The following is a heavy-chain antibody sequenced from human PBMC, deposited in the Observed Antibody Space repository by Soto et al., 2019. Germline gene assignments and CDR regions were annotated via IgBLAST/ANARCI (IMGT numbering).Heavy chain of an antibody. Sequence: GGSLRLSCAASGFNFSSYGMHWVRQAPGKGLEWVAVIWYDGSNKYYADSVKGRFTISRDNSKNTLYLQMNSLRAEDTAMYFCARDRGIVATIGCYDYWGQRTLVTASS. CDR2: IWYDGSNK. CDR3: ARDRGIVATIGCYDY. D-gene: IGHD5-12*01. CDR1: GFNFSSYG. J-gene: IGHJ4*02. V-gene: IGHV3-33*01.